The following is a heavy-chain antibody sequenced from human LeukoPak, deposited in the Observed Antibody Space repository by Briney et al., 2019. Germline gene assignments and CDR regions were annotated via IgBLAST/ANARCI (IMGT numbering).Heavy chain of an antibody. CDR1: GASISSYF. CDR3: ARELDHKYCSGGSCFQFDAFDI. V-gene: IGHV4-4*07. D-gene: IGHD2-15*01. CDR2: IYTSGST. Sequence: SETLSLTCTVSGASISSYFWTWIRQSPGKGLEWIGRIYTSGSTNYNPSLKSRVTISVDTSKNQFSLKLSSVTAADTAVYYCARELDHKYCSGGSCFQFDAFDIWGQGTMVTVSS. J-gene: IGHJ3*02.